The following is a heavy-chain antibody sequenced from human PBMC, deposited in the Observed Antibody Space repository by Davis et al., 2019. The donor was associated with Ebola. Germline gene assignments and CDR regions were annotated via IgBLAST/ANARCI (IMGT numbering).Heavy chain of an antibody. CDR3: AKAPPHSIQPMSFDY. CDR1: GFSFSSYW. D-gene: IGHD5-18*01. J-gene: IGHJ4*02. CDR2: INTDGSFT. V-gene: IGHV3-74*01. Sequence: PGGSLRLSCAASGFSFSSYWMHWVRQTPGKGLVWVSRINTDGSFTDYADSVKGRFTISRDNARNTVSLQMNSLRAEDTAVYYCAKAPPHSIQPMSFDYWGQGTLVTVSS.